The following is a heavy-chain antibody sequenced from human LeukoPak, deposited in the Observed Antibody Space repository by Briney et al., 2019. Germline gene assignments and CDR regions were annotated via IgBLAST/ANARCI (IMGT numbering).Heavy chain of an antibody. J-gene: IGHJ6*03. CDR1: GGTFSSYA. Sequence: SVKVSCKASGGTFSSYAISWVRQAPGQGLEWMGGIIPIFGTANYAQKFQGRVTITADKSTSTAYMELSSLRSEDTAVYYCARDLLIADYYYYYMDVWGKGTTVTVSS. CDR2: IIPIFGTA. V-gene: IGHV1-69*06. CDR3: ARDLLIADYYYYYMDV. D-gene: IGHD6-13*01.